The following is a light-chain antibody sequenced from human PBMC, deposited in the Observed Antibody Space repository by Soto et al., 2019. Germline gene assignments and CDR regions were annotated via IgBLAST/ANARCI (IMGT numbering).Light chain of an antibody. J-gene: IGKJ5*01. V-gene: IGKV1-39*01. Sequence: DSQMTQSPSSLSASVGDRVTITCRASQSIDNYLNWYQQKPGKAPKLLIYAASSLQSGVPSRFSGSGSGTDFTLTISSLQPEDFATYYCQQSYSTPPITFGQGTRLEIK. CDR2: AAS. CDR1: QSIDNY. CDR3: QQSYSTPPIT.